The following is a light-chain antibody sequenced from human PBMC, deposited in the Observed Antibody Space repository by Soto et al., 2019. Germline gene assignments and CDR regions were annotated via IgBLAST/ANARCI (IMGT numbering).Light chain of an antibody. CDR1: SSDVRNNNL. CDR3: SSYTSTRTGL. J-gene: IGLJ1*01. Sequence: QSALTQPASVSGSPGQSITISCTGTSSDVRNNNLVSWYQHHPGKAPKLMIYDVTNRPSGVSDRFSGSNSGNTASLTISGLQPEDETDYYCSSYTSTRTGLFGTGTKLTVL. V-gene: IGLV2-14*02. CDR2: DVT.